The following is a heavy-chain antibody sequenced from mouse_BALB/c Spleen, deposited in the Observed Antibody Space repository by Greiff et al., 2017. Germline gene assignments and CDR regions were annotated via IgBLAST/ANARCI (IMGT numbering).Heavy chain of an antibody. CDR2: IDPANGNT. V-gene: IGHV14-3*02. D-gene: IGHD1-1*01. Sequence: VQLQQSGAELVKPGASVKLSCTASGFNIKDTYMHWVKQRPEQGLEWIGRIDPANGNTKYDPKFQGKATITADTSSNTAYLQLSSLTSEDTAVYYCASTPTVDAMDYWGQGTSVTVSS. J-gene: IGHJ4*01. CDR1: GFNIKDTY. CDR3: ASTPTVDAMDY.